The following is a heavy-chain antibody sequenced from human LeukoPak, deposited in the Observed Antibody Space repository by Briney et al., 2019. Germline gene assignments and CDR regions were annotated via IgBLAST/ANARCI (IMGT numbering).Heavy chain of an antibody. V-gene: IGHV1-69*13. CDR1: GGTFSSYA. J-gene: IGHJ6*02. CDR2: IIPIFGTA. D-gene: IGHD4-11*01. Sequence: ASVKVSCKASGGTFSSYAISWVRQAPGQGLEWMGGIIPIFGTANYAQKLQGRVTITADESTSTAYMELSSLRSEDTAVYYCARVGRGIPYSRDYYYYGMDVWGQGTTVTVSS. CDR3: ARVGRGIPYSRDYYYYGMDV.